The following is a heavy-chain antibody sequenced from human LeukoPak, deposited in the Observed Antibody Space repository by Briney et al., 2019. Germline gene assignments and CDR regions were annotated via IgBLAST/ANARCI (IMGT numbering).Heavy chain of an antibody. CDR1: GFTFSNYE. Sequence: GGSLRLSCAASGFTFSNYEMNWVRQAPGKGLEWVSYISRSSGSSIYYADSVKGRFTISRDNAKNSLYLQMNSLRAEDTAVYYCARDSSCWYYFDYWGQGILVTVSA. D-gene: IGHD6-19*01. J-gene: IGHJ4*02. CDR2: ISRSSGSSI. CDR3: ARDSSCWYYFDY. V-gene: IGHV3-48*03.